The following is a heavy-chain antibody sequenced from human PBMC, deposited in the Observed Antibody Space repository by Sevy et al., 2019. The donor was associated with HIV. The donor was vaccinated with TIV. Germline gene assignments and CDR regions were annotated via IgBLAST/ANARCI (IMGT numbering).Heavy chain of an antibody. Sequence: GESLKISCKGSGYSFTSYWIGWVRQMPGKGLEWMGIIYPGDSGTRYSPSSQGQVTISADKSISAAYLQWSSLKASDTAMYYCARLMDYGGNPGGSDYWGQGTLVTVSS. V-gene: IGHV5-51*01. D-gene: IGHD4-17*01. CDR1: GYSFTSYW. CDR3: ARLMDYGGNPGGSDY. J-gene: IGHJ4*02. CDR2: IYPGDSGT.